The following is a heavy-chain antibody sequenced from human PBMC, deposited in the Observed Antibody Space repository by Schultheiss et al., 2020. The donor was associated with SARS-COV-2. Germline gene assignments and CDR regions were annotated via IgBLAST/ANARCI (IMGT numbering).Heavy chain of an antibody. J-gene: IGHJ4*02. Sequence: GGSLRLSCAASGFTFSSYWMHWVRQAPGKGLVWVSRINSDGSSTSYADSVKGRFTISRDNAKNTLYLQMNSLRAEDTAVYYCARPRRITGTLDYWGQGTLVTVSS. D-gene: IGHD1-20*01. CDR1: GFTFSSYW. CDR2: INSDGSST. V-gene: IGHV3-74*01. CDR3: ARPRRITGTLDY.